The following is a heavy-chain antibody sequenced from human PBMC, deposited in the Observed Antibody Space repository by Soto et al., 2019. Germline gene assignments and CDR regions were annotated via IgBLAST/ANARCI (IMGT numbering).Heavy chain of an antibody. CDR2: VRSETYGGST. V-gene: IGHV3-49*04. D-gene: IGHD6-13*01. CDR1: GFVSGDYA. Sequence: GRCMRLSCSASGFVSGDYAVTWVRQAPGKRLEWVGVVRSETYGGSTEYAASVKGRFRISRDDSESIAYLQMTGLKTDDTAVYYCTRGRGTSGWYADYWGKGILVTVSS. J-gene: IGHJ4*02. CDR3: TRGRGTSGWYADY.